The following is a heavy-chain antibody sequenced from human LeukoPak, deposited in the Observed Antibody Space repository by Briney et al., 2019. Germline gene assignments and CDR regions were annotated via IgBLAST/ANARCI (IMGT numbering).Heavy chain of an antibody. D-gene: IGHD6-19*01. Sequence: PSQTLSLTCTVSGGSISSGSYYWSWIRQPAGKGLEWIGRIYTSGSTNYNPSLKSRVTISVDTSKNQFSLKLSSVTAADTAVYYCARGRSSDSSGIQHWGQGTLVIVSS. CDR3: ARGRSSDSSGIQH. J-gene: IGHJ1*01. CDR2: IYTSGST. CDR1: GGSISSGSYY. V-gene: IGHV4-61*02.